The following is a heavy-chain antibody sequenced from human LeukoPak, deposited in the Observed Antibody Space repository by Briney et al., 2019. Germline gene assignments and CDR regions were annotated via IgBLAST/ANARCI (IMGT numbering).Heavy chain of an antibody. D-gene: IGHD2-2*01. Sequence: PGGSLRLSCAASGFTFSGYGMHWVRQAPGKGLEWVAVISYDGSNKYYADSVKGRFTISRDNSKNTLHLQMNSLRAEDTAVYYCAKDYRRYCSSTSCQPFDYWGQGTLVTVSP. V-gene: IGHV3-30*18. J-gene: IGHJ4*02. CDR1: GFTFSGYG. CDR2: ISYDGSNK. CDR3: AKDYRRYCSSTSCQPFDY.